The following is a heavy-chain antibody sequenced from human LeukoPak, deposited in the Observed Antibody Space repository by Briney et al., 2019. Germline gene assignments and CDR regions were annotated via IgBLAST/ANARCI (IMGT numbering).Heavy chain of an antibody. Sequence: PSETLSLTCTVSGGSISSSSYYWGWIRQPPGKGLEWIGSIYYSGSTYYNPSLKSRVTISVDTSKNQFSLKLSSVTAADTAVYYCARTGYSSSWYYYYMDVWCKGTTVTISS. CDR2: IYYSGST. CDR3: ARTGYSSSWYYYYMDV. D-gene: IGHD6-13*01. V-gene: IGHV4-39*01. CDR1: GGSISSSSYY. J-gene: IGHJ6*03.